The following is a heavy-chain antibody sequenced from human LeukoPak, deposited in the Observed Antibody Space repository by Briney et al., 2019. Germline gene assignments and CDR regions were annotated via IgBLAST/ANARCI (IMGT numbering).Heavy chain of an antibody. D-gene: IGHD3-22*01. Sequence: SETLSLTCAVYGGSFSGYYWSWIRQPPGKGLEWIGYIYYSGSTYYNPSLKSRVTISVDTSKNQFSLKLSSVTAADTAVYYCAREGGDSSGNFDYWGQGTLVTVSS. CDR3: AREGGDSSGNFDY. J-gene: IGHJ4*02. CDR1: GGSFSGYY. V-gene: IGHV4-30-4*08. CDR2: IYYSGST.